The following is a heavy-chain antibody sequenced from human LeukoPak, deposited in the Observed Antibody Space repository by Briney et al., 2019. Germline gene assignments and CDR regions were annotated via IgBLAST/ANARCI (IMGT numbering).Heavy chain of an antibody. CDR2: ISSSGSTI. CDR3: ASVDIVAPGG. D-gene: IGHD5-12*01. V-gene: IGHV3-48*03. CDR1: GFTFSSYE. J-gene: IGHJ4*02. Sequence: GGSLRLSCAASGFTFSSYEMNWVRQAPWKGLEWVSYISSSGSTIYYADSVKGRFTISGDNAKNSLYLQMNSLRAEDTAVYYCASVDIVAPGGWGQGTLVTVSS.